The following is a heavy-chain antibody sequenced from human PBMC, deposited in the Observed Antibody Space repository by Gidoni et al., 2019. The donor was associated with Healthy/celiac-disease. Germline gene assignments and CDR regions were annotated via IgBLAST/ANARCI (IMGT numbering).Heavy chain of an antibody. V-gene: IGHV1-69*02. CDR2: IIPILGIA. CDR3: ARAGLSVEGVVRTYGGYFQH. Sequence: QVQLVQSGAEVKKPGSSVKVSCKASGGTFSSYTISWVRQAPGQGLEWMGRIIPILGIANYAQKFQGRVTITADKSTSTAYMELSSLRSEDTAVYYCARAGLSVEGVVRTYGGYFQHWGQGTLVTVSS. CDR1: GGTFSSYT. J-gene: IGHJ1*01. D-gene: IGHD2-15*01.